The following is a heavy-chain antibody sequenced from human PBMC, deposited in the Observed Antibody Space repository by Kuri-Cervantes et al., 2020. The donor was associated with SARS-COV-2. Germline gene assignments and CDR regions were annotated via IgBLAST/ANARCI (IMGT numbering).Heavy chain of an antibody. V-gene: IGHV4-34*01. CDR2: INHSGST. Sequence: GSLRLSCAVYGGSFSGYYWSWIRQPPGKGLEWIGEINHSGSTNYNPSLKSRVTISVDTSKNQFSLKLSSVTAADTAVYYCARDAQLQSLDLWGQGVLVTVSS. J-gene: IGHJ5*02. D-gene: IGHD4-23*01. CDR1: GGSFSGYY. CDR3: ARDAQLQSLDL.